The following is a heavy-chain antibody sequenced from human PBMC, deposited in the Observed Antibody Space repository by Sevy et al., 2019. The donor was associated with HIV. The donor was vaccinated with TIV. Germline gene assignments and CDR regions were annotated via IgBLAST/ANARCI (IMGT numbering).Heavy chain of an antibody. CDR1: GGTFSSYA. D-gene: IGHD6-13*01. J-gene: IGHJ5*02. V-gene: IGHV1-69*13. CDR2: IIPIFGTA. Sequence: ASVKVSCKASGGTFSSYAISWVRQAPGQGLEWMGGIIPIFGTANYAQKFQGRVTITADESTSTAYMELSSLRSEDTAVYYCAREDFRSSWYRNNWFDPWGQGTLVTVSS. CDR3: AREDFRSSWYRNNWFDP.